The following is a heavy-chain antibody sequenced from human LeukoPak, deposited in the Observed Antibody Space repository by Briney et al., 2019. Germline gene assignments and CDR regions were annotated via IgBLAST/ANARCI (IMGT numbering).Heavy chain of an antibody. Sequence: GGSLRLSCAASGFTFSSYWMHWVRQAPGKGLVCVSHINSDGSSTSYADSVKGRFTISRDNAKNTLYLQMNSLRAEYTAVYYCARDHYYDSSGYDVDYWGQGSLVTVSS. V-gene: IGHV3-74*01. D-gene: IGHD3-22*01. CDR2: INSDGSST. CDR1: GFTFSSYW. J-gene: IGHJ4*02. CDR3: ARDHYYDSSGYDVDY.